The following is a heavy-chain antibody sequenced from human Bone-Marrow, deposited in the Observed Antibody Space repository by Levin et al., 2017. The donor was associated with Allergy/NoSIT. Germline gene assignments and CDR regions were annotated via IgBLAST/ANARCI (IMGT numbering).Heavy chain of an antibody. V-gene: IGHV4-34*01. D-gene: IGHD6-19*01. Sequence: SQTLSLTCAVSGGSLSGYYWSWIRLPPGKGLEWMGESSHNGSTNYNPSLKSRLTLSVDTSKNQFSLRLNSVTAADTAVYYCARQGTKGSGWPFDYWGQGTLFTVSS. CDR2: SSHNGST. CDR1: GGSLSGYY. CDR3: ARQGTKGSGWPFDY. J-gene: IGHJ4*02.